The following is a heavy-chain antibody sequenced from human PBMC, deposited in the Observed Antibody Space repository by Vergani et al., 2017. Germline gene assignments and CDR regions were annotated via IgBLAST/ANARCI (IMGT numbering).Heavy chain of an antibody. Sequence: EVQLLEPGGGLVQPGGSLRLSCAAPGFTFSSYAMSWVRQAPGKGLEWVSAISGSGGSTYYADSVKGRFTISRDNSKNTLYLQMNSLRAEDTAVYYCAKSRSWEDYYYYYMDVWGKGTTVTVSS. CDR3: AKSRSWEDYYYYYMDV. V-gene: IGHV3-23*01. CDR1: GFTFSSYA. J-gene: IGHJ6*03. D-gene: IGHD1-26*01. CDR2: ISGSGGST.